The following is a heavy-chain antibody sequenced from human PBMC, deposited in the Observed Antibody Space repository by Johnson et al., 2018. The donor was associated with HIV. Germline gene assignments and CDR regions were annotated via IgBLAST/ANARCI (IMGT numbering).Heavy chain of an antibody. J-gene: IGHJ3*02. V-gene: IGHV3-23*04. Sequence: EQLVESGGGVIQPGGSLRLSCAASGFTFSTYVMTWVSQAPGKGLEWVSVITNCGSATDYAHSVKGRFTISRDNSTNTLYLDMTSLRGGDTAGYFCAKGGQQRADPFDIWGQGTLVTVAS. CDR1: GFTFSTYV. D-gene: IGHD3-16*01. CDR3: AKGGQQRADPFDI. CDR2: ITNCGSAT.